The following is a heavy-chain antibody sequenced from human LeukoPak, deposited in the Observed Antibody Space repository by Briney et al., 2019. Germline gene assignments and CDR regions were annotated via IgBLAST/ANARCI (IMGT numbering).Heavy chain of an antibody. V-gene: IGHV3-23*01. CDR2: ITDSGDYT. J-gene: IGHJ4*02. CDR3: ARRSGSSYGHFDY. CDR1: GFTFSSYA. D-gene: IGHD1-26*01. Sequence: GGSLRLSCAASGFTFSSYAMSGVRQAPGKGLEWVSAITDSGDYTNYADSVKGRFTISRDNSQNTLYLQMNSLRAEDTALYYCARRSGSSYGHFDYWGQGTLVTVSS.